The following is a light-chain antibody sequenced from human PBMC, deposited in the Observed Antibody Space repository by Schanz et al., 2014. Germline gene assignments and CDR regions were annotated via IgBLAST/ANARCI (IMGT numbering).Light chain of an antibody. Sequence: QSVLTQPPSVSGAPGQRVTISCTGSSSNIGAGHDAHWYQQLPGTAPKLLIYGNSNRPSGIPDRFSGSNSGTSASLPISGLRLEDEAEFYCAVFDDTLSGPVFGGGTNRPVL. CDR2: GNS. CDR3: AVFDDTLSGPV. V-gene: IGLV1-40*01. CDR1: SSNIGAGHD. J-gene: IGLJ2*01.